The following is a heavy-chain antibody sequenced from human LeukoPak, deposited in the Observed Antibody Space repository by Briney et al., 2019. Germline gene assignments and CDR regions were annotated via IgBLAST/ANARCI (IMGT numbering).Heavy chain of an antibody. J-gene: IGHJ6*03. CDR1: GYTFTSYY. V-gene: IGHV1-46*01. CDR2: INPSGGST. CDR3: ARDHSYYDSSGYYYGSYYYYYMDV. Sequence: ASVKVSCKASGYTFTSYYMHWVRQAPGQGLEWMGIINPSGGSTSYAQKFQGRVTMTRDTPTSTVYMELSSLRSEDTAVYYCARDHSYYDSSGYYYGSYYYYYMDVWGKGTTVTVSS. D-gene: IGHD3-22*01.